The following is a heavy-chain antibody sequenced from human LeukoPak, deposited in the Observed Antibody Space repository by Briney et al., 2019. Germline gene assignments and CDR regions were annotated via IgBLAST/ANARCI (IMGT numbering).Heavy chain of an antibody. D-gene: IGHD3-22*01. CDR2: ISSSSSYI. V-gene: IGHV3-21*01. CDR3: ARYDSSGYYFPFDY. CDR1: GFTFSSYG. Sequence: GGSLRLSCAASGFTFSSYGMHWVRQAPGKGLEWVSSISSSSSYIYYADSVKGRFTISRDNAKNSLYLQMNSLRAEDTAVYYCARYDSSGYYFPFDYWGQGTLVTVSS. J-gene: IGHJ4*02.